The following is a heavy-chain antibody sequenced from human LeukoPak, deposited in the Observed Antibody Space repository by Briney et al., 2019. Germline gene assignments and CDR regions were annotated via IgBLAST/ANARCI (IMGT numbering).Heavy chain of an antibody. CDR2: INTNTGNP. CDR1: GYTFTSYA. Sequence: ASVKHSCKASGYTFTSYAMNWVREAPGQGLEWMGWINTNTGNPTYAQGFTGRFVFSLDTSVSTGYLQIRSLKAEDTAVYYCAREGIGIAARLEAFDIWGQGKMVTVSS. CDR3: AREGIGIAARLEAFDI. J-gene: IGHJ3*02. V-gene: IGHV7-4-1*02. D-gene: IGHD6-6*01.